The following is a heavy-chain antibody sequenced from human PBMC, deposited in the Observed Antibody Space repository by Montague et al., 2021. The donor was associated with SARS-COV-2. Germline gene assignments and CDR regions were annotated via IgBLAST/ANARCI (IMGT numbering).Heavy chain of an antibody. V-gene: IGHV4-39*07. J-gene: IGHJ3*02. CDR1: GDSVRTYSYY. D-gene: IGHD2-15*01. Sequence: SETLPLTCTVSGDSVRTYSYYWGWIRKPPGKGLGWIGSIYYGGSTTYNPSLKSRVTISVDTSRNQFSLKLSSVTDEDTVVYYCARDVRMVANVVVVVDAVVDGFDIWGQGTMVTVSS. CDR2: IYYGGST. CDR3: ARDVRMVANVVVVVDAVVDGFDI.